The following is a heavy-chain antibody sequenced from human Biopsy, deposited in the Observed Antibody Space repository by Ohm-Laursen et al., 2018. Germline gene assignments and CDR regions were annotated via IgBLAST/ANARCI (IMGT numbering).Heavy chain of an antibody. Sequence: SDTLSLTCTVSGDSIARYYWNWIRQTPGKGLEWIGFIYNTERTNYNPSLKSRVTISLDTSKNQFSLELSSVIPSDTAVYYCAIDRVPRRGVMPVYYYGMDVWGQGSTVTVSS. D-gene: IGHD2-21*01. CDR1: GDSIARYY. J-gene: IGHJ6*02. V-gene: IGHV4-59*01. CDR3: AIDRVPRRGVMPVYYYGMDV. CDR2: IYNTERT.